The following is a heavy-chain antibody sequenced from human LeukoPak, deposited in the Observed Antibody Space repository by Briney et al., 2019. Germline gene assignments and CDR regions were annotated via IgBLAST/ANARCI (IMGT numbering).Heavy chain of an antibody. V-gene: IGHV3-23*01. CDR1: GFTFSSYA. CDR2: ISGSSGST. CDR3: AKDVPSYDILTGYYDY. D-gene: IGHD3-9*01. J-gene: IGHJ4*02. Sequence: PGGSLRLSCAASGFTFSSYAMSWVRQAPGKGLERVSAISGSSGSTYYADSVKGRFTISRDNSKNTLYLQMNSLRAEDTAVYYCAKDVPSYDILTGYYDYWGQGTLVTVSS.